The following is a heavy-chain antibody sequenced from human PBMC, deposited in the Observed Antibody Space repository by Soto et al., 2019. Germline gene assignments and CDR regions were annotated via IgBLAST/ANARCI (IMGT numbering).Heavy chain of an antibody. V-gene: IGHV3-7*04. J-gene: IGHJ4*02. CDR3: ARATGPDKEDY. Sequence: GGSLRLSCAASGFTFSSYWMSWVRQAPGKGLEWVANIKEDGSEKYYVDSVKGRFTISRDNAKNSLYLQMSSLRAEVTAVYYCARATGPDKEDYWGQGTLVTVSS. CDR1: GFTFSSYW. CDR2: IKEDGSEK.